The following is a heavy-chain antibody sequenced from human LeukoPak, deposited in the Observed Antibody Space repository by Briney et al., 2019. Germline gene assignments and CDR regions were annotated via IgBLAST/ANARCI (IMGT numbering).Heavy chain of an antibody. J-gene: IGHJ4*02. D-gene: IGHD3-10*01. CDR2: IHHSGSI. CDR1: GVSISSNLW. V-gene: IGHV4-4*02. CDR3: ARGGDRSFDY. Sequence: PSGTLSLTCAVSGVSISSNLWWTWVRQPPGKGLEWIAEIHHSGSINYNPSLKSRVTISVDKAKNQFSLNLNSVTAADTAIYYCARGGDRSFDYWGQGTLVTVSS.